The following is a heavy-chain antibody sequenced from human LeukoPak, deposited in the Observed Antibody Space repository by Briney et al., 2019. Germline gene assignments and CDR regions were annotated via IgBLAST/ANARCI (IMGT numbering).Heavy chain of an antibody. J-gene: IGHJ4*02. CDR1: GGSISGYY. CDR2: IYYSGST. D-gene: IGHD5-12*01. Sequence: SETLSLTCTVSGGSISGYYWGWIRQPPGKGLEWIGSIYYSGSTYYNPSLKSRVTISVDTSKNQFSLKLSSVTAADTAVYYCARDQVGVATGDYWGQGTLVTVSS. CDR3: ARDQVGVATGDY. V-gene: IGHV4-39*07.